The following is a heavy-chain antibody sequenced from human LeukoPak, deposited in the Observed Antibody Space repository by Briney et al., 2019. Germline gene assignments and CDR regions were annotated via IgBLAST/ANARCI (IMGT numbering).Heavy chain of an antibody. D-gene: IGHD3-10*01. Sequence: GGSLRLYCAASGFSFRTSGMSWVRQAPGKGLEWDSYIGSSSSPLYYADSVKGRFTISRDNAKSSLYLQMNSLRDEDTAVYYCAAAGGFDYWGQGSLVTVSS. CDR3: AAAGGFDY. V-gene: IGHV3-48*02. J-gene: IGHJ4*02. CDR2: IGSSSSPL. CDR1: GFSFRTSG.